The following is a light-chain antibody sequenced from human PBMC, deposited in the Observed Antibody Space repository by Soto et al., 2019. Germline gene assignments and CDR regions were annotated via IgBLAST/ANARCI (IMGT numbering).Light chain of an antibody. CDR2: GAS. V-gene: IGKV3-15*01. CDR3: QQYDNWPPWT. J-gene: IGKJ1*01. Sequence: EIVMKHSPATLSVSPGERATLSCRASQNIGSNLVWYQQIPGQAPRLLIYGASTRATGIPARFSGSGSGTEFTLTISSLQSEDFAVYYCQQYDNWPPWTFGQGTK. CDR1: QNIGSN.